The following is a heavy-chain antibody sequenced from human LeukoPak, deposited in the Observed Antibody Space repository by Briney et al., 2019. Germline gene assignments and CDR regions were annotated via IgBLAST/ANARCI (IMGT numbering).Heavy chain of an antibody. V-gene: IGHV1-69*04. Sequence: SVKVSCKASGGTFSSYAISWVRQAPGQGLEWMGRIIPILGIANYAQKFQGRVTITADKSTSTAYMELSSLRSEDTAVNYCARDGSVGAKGIGAFDIWGQGTMVTVSS. CDR3: ARDGSVGAKGIGAFDI. J-gene: IGHJ3*02. CDR1: GGTFSSYA. CDR2: IIPILGIA. D-gene: IGHD1-26*01.